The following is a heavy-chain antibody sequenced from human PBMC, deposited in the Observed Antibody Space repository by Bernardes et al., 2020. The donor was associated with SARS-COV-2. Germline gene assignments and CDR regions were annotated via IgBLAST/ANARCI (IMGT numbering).Heavy chain of an antibody. CDR1: GYTFTDYY. D-gene: IGHD1-26*01. CDR3: VSVTWSKHDGFDV. J-gene: IGHJ3*01. CDR2: INPNSGGT. Sequence: ASVKVSCKASGYTFTDYYIHWVRQAPGQGLEWMGRINPNSGGTNSAQNFQGRVTMTRDTSITTAYMELSGLRIDDTAVYYCVSVTWSKHDGFDVWGQGTVVTVSS. V-gene: IGHV1-2*06.